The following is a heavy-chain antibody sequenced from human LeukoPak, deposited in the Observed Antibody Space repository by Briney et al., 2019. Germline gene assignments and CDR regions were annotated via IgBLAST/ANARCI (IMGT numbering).Heavy chain of an antibody. Sequence: GRSLRLSCAASGFTVSSNYMSWVRQAPGKGLEWVSVIYSGGSTYYADSVKGRFTISRGNSKNTLYLQMNSLRAENTAVYYCARDGYCSGGSCYEWGAFDIWGQGTMVTVSS. V-gene: IGHV3-53*01. D-gene: IGHD2-15*01. CDR2: IYSGGST. J-gene: IGHJ3*02. CDR3: ARDGYCSGGSCYEWGAFDI. CDR1: GFTVSSNY.